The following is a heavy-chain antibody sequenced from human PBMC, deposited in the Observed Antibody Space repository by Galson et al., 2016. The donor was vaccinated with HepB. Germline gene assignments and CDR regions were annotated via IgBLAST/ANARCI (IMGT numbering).Heavy chain of an antibody. Sequence: SLRLSCAASGFPFSNFAMRWVRQAPGRGLEWVAAISCGAGGEFYADSVRGRFTISRDNSKNTLYLQMNSLRADDTAVYYCAKMRGRPTDHDYMDVWGQGTTVTVSS. CDR2: ISCGAGGE. V-gene: IGHV3-23*01. CDR3: AKMRGRPTDHDYMDV. J-gene: IGHJ6*03. D-gene: IGHD1-14*01. CDR1: GFPFSNFA.